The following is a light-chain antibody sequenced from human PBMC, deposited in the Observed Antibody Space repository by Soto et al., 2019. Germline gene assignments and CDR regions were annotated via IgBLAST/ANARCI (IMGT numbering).Light chain of an antibody. J-gene: IGLJ1*01. CDR3: AAWDTSLNVLYV. V-gene: IGLV1-44*01. Sequence: QSVLTQPPSASGIPGQRVTISCSGSRSNIGSNNVNWYQQLPGTAPRLLTSNNHLRPSGVPDRFSGSKSGTSASLAISGLQSEDEGDYYCAAWDTSLNVLYVFGTGTKVTVL. CDR1: RSNIGSNN. CDR2: NNH.